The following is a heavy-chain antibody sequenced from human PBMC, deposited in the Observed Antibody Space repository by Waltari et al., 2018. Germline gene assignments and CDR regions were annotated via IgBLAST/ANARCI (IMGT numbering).Heavy chain of an antibody. CDR3: ARGYGMDV. V-gene: IGHV3-30*01. CDR2: ISYEGSKK. J-gene: IGHJ6*02. Sequence: QVQLVESGGGVVQPGRSLRLSCAASGFTFSSYAMHWVRQAPGKGLEWVAVISYEGSKKYYADAVKGRFTISRDNSKNTLYLQMNSLRAEDTAVYYCARGYGMDVWGQGTTVTVSS. CDR1: GFTFSSYA.